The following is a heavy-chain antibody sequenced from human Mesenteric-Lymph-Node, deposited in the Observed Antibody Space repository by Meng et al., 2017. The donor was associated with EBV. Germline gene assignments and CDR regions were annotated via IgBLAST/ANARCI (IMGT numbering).Heavy chain of an antibody. D-gene: IGHD3-10*02. Sequence: QDPCSGLVKGPGPVSLPCSVSVDSINSGTSYWSWIRKPPGMRLEWMASLHSIGSINYSPSLLSRATISRDTFKCQFSLTLTYVTAADTAVDYCASQGYYDSGVWGDYFDYWGQGSLVTVSS. CDR2: LHSIGSI. V-gene: IGHV4-61*01. J-gene: IGHJ4*02. CDR1: VDSINSGTSY. CDR3: ASQGYYDSGVWGDYFDY.